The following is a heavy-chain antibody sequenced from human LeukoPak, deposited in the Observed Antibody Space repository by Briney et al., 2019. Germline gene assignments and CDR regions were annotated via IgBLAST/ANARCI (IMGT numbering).Heavy chain of an antibody. CDR3: ARVGMTSGSGCDY. Sequence: GGSLRLSCAASGFTLSRHAMHWVRQAPGKGLEFVSAISSNGGSTYYANSVKGRFTISRDSSKNTLYLQMGSLRAEDMALHYCARVGMTSGSGCDYWGQGTLVTVSS. CDR2: ISSNGGST. CDR1: GFTLSRHA. V-gene: IGHV3-64*01. D-gene: IGHD6-19*01. J-gene: IGHJ4*02.